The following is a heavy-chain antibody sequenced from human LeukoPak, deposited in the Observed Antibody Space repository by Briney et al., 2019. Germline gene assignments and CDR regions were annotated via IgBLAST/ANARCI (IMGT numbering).Heavy chain of an antibody. CDR3: VSPRGFSYGYFDY. CDR1: GGSISSSSAY. Sequence: SETLSLACTVSGGSISSSSAYWGWIRQPPGKGLEWIGSIYYSKNTYYNPSLKSRVTISADTSKNQFSLTLGSVSATDTAVYYCVSPRGFSYGYFDYWGQGTLVTVS. D-gene: IGHD5-18*01. V-gene: IGHV4-39*01. CDR2: IYYSKNT. J-gene: IGHJ4*02.